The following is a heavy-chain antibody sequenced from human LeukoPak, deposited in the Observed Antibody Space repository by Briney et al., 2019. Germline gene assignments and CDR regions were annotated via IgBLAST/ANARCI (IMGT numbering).Heavy chain of an antibody. CDR3: ARDLDYYYDSSGYYLSDF. J-gene: IGHJ4*02. CDR1: GFTFSSYW. D-gene: IGHD3-22*01. CDR2: IKQDGSEK. Sequence: SGGSLRLSCAASGFTFSSYWMSWVRQVPGKGLEWVANIKQDGSEKYYVDSVKGRFTISRDNAKNSLYLQMNSLRPEDTAVYYCARDLDYYYDSSGYYLSDFWGQGTLVTVSS. V-gene: IGHV3-7*01.